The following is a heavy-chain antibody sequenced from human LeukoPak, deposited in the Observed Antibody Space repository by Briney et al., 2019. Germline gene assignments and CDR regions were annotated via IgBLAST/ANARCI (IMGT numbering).Heavy chain of an antibody. CDR1: GFTFSSYG. Sequence: GGSLRLSCAASGFTFSSYGMHWVRQAPGKGLEWVAVIWYDGSNKYYADSVKGRFTISRDNSKNTLYLQMNSLRAEDTAVYYCARANYYDSSGYQGDYWGQGTLVTVSS. J-gene: IGHJ4*02. V-gene: IGHV3-33*01. D-gene: IGHD3-22*01. CDR2: IWYDGSNK. CDR3: ARANYYDSSGYQGDY.